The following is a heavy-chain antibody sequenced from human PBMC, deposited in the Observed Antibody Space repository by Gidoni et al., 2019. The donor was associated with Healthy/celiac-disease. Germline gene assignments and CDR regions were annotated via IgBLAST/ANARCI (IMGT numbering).Heavy chain of an antibody. V-gene: IGHV3-9*01. CDR1: GFTFDDYA. J-gene: IGHJ6*02. D-gene: IGHD5-18*01. Sequence: EVQLVESGGGLVQPGRSLRLSCAASGFTFDDYAMHCVRQAPGKGLEWVSGISWNSGSIGYADSVKGRFTISRDNAKNSLYLQMNSLRAEDTALYYCAKDGHYVDTAMADYYYYGMDVWGQGTTVTVSS. CDR3: AKDGHYVDTAMADYYYYGMDV. CDR2: ISWNSGSI.